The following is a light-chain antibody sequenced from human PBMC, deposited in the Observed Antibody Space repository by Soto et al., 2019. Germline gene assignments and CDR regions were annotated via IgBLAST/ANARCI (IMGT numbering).Light chain of an antibody. Sequence: QSVLTQPPSASGSPGQSVTISCTGTSSDVGGYNYVSWYQQHPGKAPKLMIYDVSKRPSGVPDRFSGSKSGTTASLTVSGLEDEDEADYSCSSYAGTHIVFGTGTKVTVL. V-gene: IGLV2-8*01. CDR2: DVS. J-gene: IGLJ1*01. CDR3: SSYAGTHIV. CDR1: SSDVGGYNY.